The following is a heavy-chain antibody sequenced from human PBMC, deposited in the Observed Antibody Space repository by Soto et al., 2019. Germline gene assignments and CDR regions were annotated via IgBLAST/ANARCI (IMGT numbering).Heavy chain of an antibody. CDR2: ITDNGGDT. J-gene: IGHJ4*02. V-gene: IGHV3-23*04. Sequence: EVQLVESGGGLVQPGRSLRLSCAASGFTFDDYAMHWVRQAPGKGLEWVSGITDNGGDTKSADSVRGRFTISRDNSKNTLYLQMSSLRAEDSAVYYCARGSTDSYPGSRIFDFWGRGTLVTVSS. CDR1: GFTFDDYA. CDR3: ARGSTDSYPGSRIFDF. D-gene: IGHD3-10*01.